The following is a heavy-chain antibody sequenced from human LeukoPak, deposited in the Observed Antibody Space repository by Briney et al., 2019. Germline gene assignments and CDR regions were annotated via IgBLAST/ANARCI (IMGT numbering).Heavy chain of an antibody. D-gene: IGHD6-13*01. V-gene: IGHV4-4*07. CDR2: IYINGSS. Sequence: SETLSLTCTVSGGSTNTYYWSWIRQPAGKGLEWIGHIYINGSSDYNPSLKSRVTMSVDTSKNQFSLRLTSVTAADTAVYYCARAPRASAGLDYWGQGTLVTVSS. CDR3: ARAPRASAGLDY. CDR1: GGSTNTYY. J-gene: IGHJ4*02.